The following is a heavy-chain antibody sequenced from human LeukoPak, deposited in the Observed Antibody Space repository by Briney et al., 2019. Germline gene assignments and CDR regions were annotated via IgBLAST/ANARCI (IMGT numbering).Heavy chain of an antibody. CDR2: ISSSGTTI. CDR3: ARDPDNSGYDYGPY. V-gene: IGHV3-48*03. D-gene: IGHD5-12*01. J-gene: IGHJ4*02. CDR1: GFTFSSYE. Sequence: GGSLRLSCAASGFTFSSYEMNWVRQAPGKGLEWVSYISSSGTTISYADSVKGRFTISGDNAKNSLYLQMNSLRAEDTAIYYCARDPDNSGYDYGPYWGQGTLVTVSS.